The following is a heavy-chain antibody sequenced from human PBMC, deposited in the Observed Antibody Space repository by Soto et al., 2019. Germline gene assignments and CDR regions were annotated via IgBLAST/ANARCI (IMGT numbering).Heavy chain of an antibody. Sequence: EVQLLESGGGLVQPGGSLRLSCAASGFTFSSYAMSWVRQAPGKGLEWVSAISGSGGSTYYADSVKGRFTISRDNSKNTLYLQMNSLRAEDTAVYYCAKEGSGSYYYYYYGMDVWGQGTTVTVSS. J-gene: IGHJ6*02. CDR2: ISGSGGST. CDR3: AKEGSGSYYYYYYGMDV. V-gene: IGHV3-23*01. CDR1: GFTFSSYA. D-gene: IGHD3-10*01.